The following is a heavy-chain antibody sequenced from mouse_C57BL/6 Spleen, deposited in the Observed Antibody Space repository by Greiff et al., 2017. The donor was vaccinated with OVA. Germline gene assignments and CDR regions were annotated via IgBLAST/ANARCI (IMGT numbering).Heavy chain of an antibody. J-gene: IGHJ4*01. CDR3: APHYYGTLYAMDY. Sequence: QVQLQQPGPGLVQPSQSLSITCTVSGFSLTSYGVHWVRQSPGKGLEWLGVIWRGGSTDYNAAFMSRLSITKDNSKSQVFFKMNSLQADDTAIYYCAPHYYGTLYAMDYWGQGTSVTVSS. D-gene: IGHD1-1*01. CDR1: GFSLTSYG. V-gene: IGHV2-5*01. CDR2: IWRGGST.